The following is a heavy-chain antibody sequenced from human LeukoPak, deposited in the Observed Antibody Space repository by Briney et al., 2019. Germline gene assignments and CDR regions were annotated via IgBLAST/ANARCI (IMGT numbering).Heavy chain of an antibody. Sequence: GGSLRLSCAASGFTFSSYAMSWVRQAPGKGLEWVSAISGSGGSTYYADSVKGRFTISRDNSMNTLYLQMNSLRAEDTAVYYCANQDSSGYYLSGYFEYWGQGTLVTVSS. CDR2: ISGSGGST. V-gene: IGHV3-23*01. CDR3: ANQDSSGYYLSGYFEY. J-gene: IGHJ4*02. CDR1: GFTFSSYA. D-gene: IGHD3-22*01.